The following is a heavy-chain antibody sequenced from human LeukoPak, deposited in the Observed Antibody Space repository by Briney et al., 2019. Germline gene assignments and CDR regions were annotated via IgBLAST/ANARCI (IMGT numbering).Heavy chain of an antibody. Sequence: PGGSLRLSCAASGFTFSSYSMNWIRQAPGKGLEWVSYISSSSSTIYYADSVKGRFTISRDNAKNSLYLQMNSLRAEDTAVYYCARKDDILTGVFDYWGQGTLVTVSS. CDR1: GFTFSSYS. CDR3: ARKDDILTGVFDY. J-gene: IGHJ4*02. CDR2: ISSSSSTI. V-gene: IGHV3-48*04. D-gene: IGHD3-9*01.